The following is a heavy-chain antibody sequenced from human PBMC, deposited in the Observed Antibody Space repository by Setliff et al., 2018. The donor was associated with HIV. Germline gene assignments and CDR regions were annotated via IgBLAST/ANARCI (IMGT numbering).Heavy chain of an antibody. CDR2: ITSNGGRT. Sequence: GSLRLSCAASGFTFNNNGMSRVRQAPGKGLEWVSGITSNGGRTGYADSVKGRFTISRDNAKNSLYLQMNSLRAEDTALYYCAREPYYDILTGYLDYWGQGALVTVFS. D-gene: IGHD3-9*01. V-gene: IGHV3-20*04. CDR3: AREPYYDILTGYLDY. J-gene: IGHJ4*02. CDR1: GFTFNNNG.